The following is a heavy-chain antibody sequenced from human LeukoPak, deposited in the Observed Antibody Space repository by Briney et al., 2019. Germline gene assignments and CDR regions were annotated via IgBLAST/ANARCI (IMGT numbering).Heavy chain of an antibody. Sequence: GGSLRLPCAASGFTFSSYWMHWVRQAPGKGLVWVSRINSDGSSTSYADSVKGRFTISRDNAKNTLYLQMNSLRAEDTAVYYCSFTAYCSGGSCPDYWGQGTLVTVSS. V-gene: IGHV3-74*01. CDR1: GFTFSSYW. J-gene: IGHJ4*02. CDR2: INSDGSST. CDR3: SFTAYCSGGSCPDY. D-gene: IGHD2-15*01.